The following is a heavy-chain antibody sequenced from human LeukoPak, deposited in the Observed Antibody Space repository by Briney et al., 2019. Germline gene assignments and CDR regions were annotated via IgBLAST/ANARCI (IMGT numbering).Heavy chain of an antibody. CDR1: GGSFSGYY. CDR2: INHSGST. CDR3: ARGVFKGFDY. V-gene: IGHV4-34*01. D-gene: IGHD1-14*01. Sequence: TSKTLSLTCAVYGGSFSGYYWSWIRQPPGKGLEWIGEINHSGSTNYNPSLKSRVTISVDTSKNQFSLKLSSVTAADTAVYYCARGVFKGFDYWGQGTLVTVSS. J-gene: IGHJ4*02.